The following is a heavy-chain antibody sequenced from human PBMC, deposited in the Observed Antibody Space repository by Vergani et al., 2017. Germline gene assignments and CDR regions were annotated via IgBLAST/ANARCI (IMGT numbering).Heavy chain of an antibody. CDR2: IYYSGST. Sequence: QVQLQESGPGLVKPSETLSLTCTVSGGSISSYYWSWIRQPPGKGLEWIGYIYYSGSTNYNPSLKSRVTISVDTSKNQFSLKLSSVTAADTAVYYCARHEYDFWSGYIYYFDYWGQGTLVTVSS. V-gene: IGHV4-59*08. CDR3: ARHEYDFWSGYIYYFDY. J-gene: IGHJ4*02. D-gene: IGHD3-3*01. CDR1: GGSISSYY.